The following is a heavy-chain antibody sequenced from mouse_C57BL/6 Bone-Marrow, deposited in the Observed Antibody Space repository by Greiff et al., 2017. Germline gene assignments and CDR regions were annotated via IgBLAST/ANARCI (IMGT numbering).Heavy chain of an antibody. CDR1: EYEFPSHD. D-gene: IGHD1-1*01. CDR2: INSDGGST. Sequence: EVKLMESGGGLVQPGESLKLSCASNEYEFPSHDMSWVRQTPEKRLELVAAINSDGGSTYYPDTMERRFIISRDNNKKTLYLQMSSLRSEDTALSYGARRGTVVAPYWYFDVWGTGTTVTVSS. J-gene: IGHJ1*03. V-gene: IGHV5-2*01. CDR3: ARRGTVVAPYWYFDV.